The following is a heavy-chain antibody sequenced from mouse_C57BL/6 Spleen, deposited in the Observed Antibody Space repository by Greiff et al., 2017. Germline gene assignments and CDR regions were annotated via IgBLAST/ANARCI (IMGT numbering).Heavy chain of an antibody. CDR1: GFSFSSYA. CDR3: ARDRTGCYAMDY. D-gene: IGHD4-1*01. V-gene: IGHV5S21*01. CDR2: ISSGGDYI. J-gene: IGHJ4*01. Sequence: EVQRVESGEGLVKPGGSLTLSCAASGFSFSSYAISWVRQTPEKRLEWVAYISSGGDYIYYAATVKGRFTISRDNARNTLYLKMSSLKSEDTAMYYCARDRTGCYAMDYWGQGTSVTVSS.